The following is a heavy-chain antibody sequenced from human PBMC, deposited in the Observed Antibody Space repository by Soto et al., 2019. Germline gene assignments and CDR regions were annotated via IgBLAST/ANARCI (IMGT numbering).Heavy chain of an antibody. J-gene: IGHJ5*02. V-gene: IGHV3-49*03. CDR2: IRSKAYGGTT. CDR3: TRDHFRIAAAGQLP. CDR1: GFTFGDYA. D-gene: IGHD6-13*01. Sequence: GGSLRLSCTASGFTFGDYAMSWFRQAPGKGLEWVGFIRSKAYGGTTEYAASVKGRFTISRDDSKSIAYLQMNSLKTEDTAVYYCTRDHFRIAAAGQLPWGQGTLVTVSS.